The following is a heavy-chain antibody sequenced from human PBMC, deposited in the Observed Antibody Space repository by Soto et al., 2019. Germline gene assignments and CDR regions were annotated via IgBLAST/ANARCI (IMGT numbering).Heavy chain of an antibody. D-gene: IGHD3-16*01. CDR2: IFHTGDT. CDR1: DYSINDGFF. Sequence: PSETLFLTCSVSDYSINDGFFWGWIRQPPGKGLEWIGSIFHTGDTYYNPSLKSRITMSVDTSRNQFSLKLTSLTAADTAVYYCARDTNSLDPWGQGTLVTVSS. J-gene: IGHJ5*02. V-gene: IGHV4-38-2*02. CDR3: ARDTNSLDP.